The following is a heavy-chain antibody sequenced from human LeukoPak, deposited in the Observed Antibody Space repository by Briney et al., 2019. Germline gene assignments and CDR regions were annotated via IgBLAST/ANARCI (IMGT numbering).Heavy chain of an antibody. CDR3: VNSYGEYVLDF. D-gene: IGHD4/OR15-4a*01. J-gene: IGHJ4*02. Sequence: PSETLSLTCAVSGYSISSGYYWGWIRQPPGKGLEWIGSIYHSDSTYYNPSLKSRVTISVDTSKNQFSLKLSSVAAADTAVYYCVNSYGEYVLDFWGQGTLVIVSS. V-gene: IGHV4-38-2*01. CDR1: GYSISSGYY. CDR2: IYHSDST.